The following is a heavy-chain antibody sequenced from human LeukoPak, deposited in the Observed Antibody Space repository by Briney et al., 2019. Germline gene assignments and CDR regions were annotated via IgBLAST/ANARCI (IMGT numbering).Heavy chain of an antibody. CDR3: AKGHYDSSGYYRYYFDY. J-gene: IGHJ4*02. Sequence: GGSLRLSCAASGFTFSSYAMSWVRQAPGKGLEWVSVITSGGTTYYADSVKGRFTISRDNSKNTLYLQMNSLRAEDTAVYYCAKGHYDSSGYYRYYFDYWGQGTLVTVSS. CDR2: ITSGGTT. V-gene: IGHV3-23*01. D-gene: IGHD3-22*01. CDR1: GFTFSSYA.